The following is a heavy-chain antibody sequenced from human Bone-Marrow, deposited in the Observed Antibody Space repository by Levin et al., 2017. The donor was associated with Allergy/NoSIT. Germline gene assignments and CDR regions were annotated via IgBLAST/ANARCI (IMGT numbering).Heavy chain of an antibody. CDR1: GFAFSNYW. V-gene: IGHV3-74*01. D-gene: IGHD3-10*01. Sequence: GESLKISCAASGFAFSNYWMHWVRQAPGKGLVWVSRINRGGTSTTYADSVKGRFTISRDNAKTTLYLQMNSLRAEDTAVYYCARDPFAYNFGSGSYLDYWGQGTLVSVSS. CDR2: INRGGTST. CDR3: ARDPFAYNFGSGSYLDY. J-gene: IGHJ4*02.